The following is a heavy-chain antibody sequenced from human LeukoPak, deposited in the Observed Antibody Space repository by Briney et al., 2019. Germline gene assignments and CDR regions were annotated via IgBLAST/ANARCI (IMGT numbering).Heavy chain of an antibody. J-gene: IGHJ4*02. Sequence: SEALSLTCIVSGGSISGYYWSWIRQSPGKGLDWIGYIYYSGSTNYNPSLKSRVTISVDTSKNQFSLKLSSVTAADTAVYYCAIFRRGIAAAGTGYYFDYWGQGTLVTVSS. CDR2: IYYSGST. CDR1: GGSISGYY. CDR3: AIFRRGIAAAGTGYYFDY. D-gene: IGHD6-13*01. V-gene: IGHV4-59*01.